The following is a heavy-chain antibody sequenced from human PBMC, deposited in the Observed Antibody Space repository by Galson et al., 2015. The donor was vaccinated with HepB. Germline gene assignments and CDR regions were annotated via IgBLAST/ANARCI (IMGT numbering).Heavy chain of an antibody. CDR3: ARGFLLVGAPPPTYH. CDR2: IKQDGSEK. J-gene: IGHJ5*02. CDR1: GFTFSSYW. D-gene: IGHD1-26*01. V-gene: IGHV3-7*03. Sequence: SLRLSCAASGFTFSSYWMSWVRQTPGKGLEWVANIKQDGSEKYYEVSVEGRFTISRDNAKNSLYLQMNSLRAEDTAGYYCARGFLLVGAPPPTYHWGQGTLVTVSS.